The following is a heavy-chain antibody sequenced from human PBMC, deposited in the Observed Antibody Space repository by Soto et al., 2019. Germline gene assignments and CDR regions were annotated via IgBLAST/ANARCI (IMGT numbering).Heavy chain of an antibody. CDR1: GGSISSDY. D-gene: IGHD3-22*01. J-gene: IGHJ3*02. V-gene: IGHV4-59*01. CDR2: IYYSGST. Sequence: PSETLSLTCTVSGGSISSDYWSWIRQPPGKGLEWIGYIYYSGSTNYNPSLKSRVTISVDTSKNQLSLKLSSVTAADTAVYYCARGYYYDSSGYYSAFDIWGQGKMVTVSS. CDR3: ARGYYYDSSGYYSAFDI.